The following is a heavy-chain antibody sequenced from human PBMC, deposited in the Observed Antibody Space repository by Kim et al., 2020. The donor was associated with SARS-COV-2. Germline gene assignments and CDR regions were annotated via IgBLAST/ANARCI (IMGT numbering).Heavy chain of an antibody. V-gene: IGHV4-39*01. J-gene: IGHJ6*01. D-gene: IGHD6-19*01. CDR2: IYYSGST. CDR3: ARLVISGGQWLVHDYY. Sequence: SETLSLTCTVSGCSISSSSYYWGWIRQPPGKGLEWIGSIYYSGSTYYNPSLKSRVTISVDTSKNQFSLKLSSVTAADTAVYYCARLVISGGQWLVHDYY. CDR1: GCSISSSSYY.